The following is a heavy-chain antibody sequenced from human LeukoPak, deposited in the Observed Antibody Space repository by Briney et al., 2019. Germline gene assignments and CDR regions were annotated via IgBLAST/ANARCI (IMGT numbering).Heavy chain of an antibody. Sequence: PSETLSLTCTVSGGSISSSSYYWGWIRQPPGKGLEWIGSIYYSGSTYYNPSLKSRVTISVDTSKNQFSLKLSSVTAADTAVYYCARHLSSSETYDAFDIWGQGTMVTVSS. CDR3: ARHLSSSETYDAFDI. J-gene: IGHJ3*02. D-gene: IGHD6-6*01. CDR1: GGSISSSSYY. CDR2: IYYSGST. V-gene: IGHV4-39*01.